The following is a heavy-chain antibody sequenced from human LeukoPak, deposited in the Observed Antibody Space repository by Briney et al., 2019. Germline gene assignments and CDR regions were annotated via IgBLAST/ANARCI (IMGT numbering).Heavy chain of an antibody. CDR2: IYYSGST. CDR3: ARDSDAFDI. V-gene: IGHV4-59*01. CDR1: GFTFSSYW. Sequence: MPGGSLRLSCAASGFTFSSYWMSWVRQAPGKGLEWIGYIYYSGSTNYNPSLKSRVTISVDTSKNQFSLKLSSVTAADTAVYYCARDSDAFDIWGQGTMVTVSS. J-gene: IGHJ3*02.